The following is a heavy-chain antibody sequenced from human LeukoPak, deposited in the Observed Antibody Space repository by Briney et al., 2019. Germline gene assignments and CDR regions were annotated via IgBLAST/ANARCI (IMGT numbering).Heavy chain of an antibody. J-gene: IGHJ4*02. CDR3: XXXGGSSGRSYYFDY. Sequence: QPGGSLRLSCAASGFTFSSYSMNWVRQAPGKGLEWVSYISSSSSTIYYADSVKGRFTISRDNAKNSLYLQMNSLRAEDTAVYCXXXXGGSSGRSYYFDYWGQGTLVAVSS. V-gene: IGHV3-48*01. D-gene: IGHD3-22*01. CDR2: ISSSSSTI. CDR1: GFTFSSYS.